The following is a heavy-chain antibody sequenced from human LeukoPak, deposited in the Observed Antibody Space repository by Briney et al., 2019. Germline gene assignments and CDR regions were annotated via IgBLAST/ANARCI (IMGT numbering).Heavy chain of an antibody. J-gene: IGHJ3*02. CDR1: GGSVSSISYF. Sequence: SETLSLTCGVSGGSVSSISYFWGWIRQPPGKGLQWIGSIYYSGSAYYNPSLQSRVAISVDTSRNQFSLKLTSVTAADTAVYYCGRRPSWTSTSAFDIWGRGTMVTVSP. D-gene: IGHD2-2*01. CDR2: IYYSGSA. V-gene: IGHV4-39*01. CDR3: GRRPSWTSTSAFDI.